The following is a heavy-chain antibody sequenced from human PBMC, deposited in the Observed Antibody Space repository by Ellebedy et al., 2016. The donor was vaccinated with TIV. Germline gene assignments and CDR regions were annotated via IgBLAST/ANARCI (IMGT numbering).Heavy chain of an antibody. J-gene: IGHJ4*02. CDR3: ARDLQQQLGTDDRGFDY. CDR1: GFTFSSYG. V-gene: IGHV3-33*08. D-gene: IGHD6-13*01. Sequence: PGGSLRLSCAASGFTFSSYGMHWVRQAPGKGLEWVAVIRYDGSNKYYADSVKGRFTISRDNSKNTLYLQMKSLRAEDTAVYYCARDLQQQLGTDDRGFDYWGQGTLVTVSS. CDR2: IRYDGSNK.